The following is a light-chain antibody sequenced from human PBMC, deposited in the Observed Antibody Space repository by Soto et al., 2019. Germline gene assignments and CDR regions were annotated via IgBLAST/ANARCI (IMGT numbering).Light chain of an antibody. Sequence: EIVMTQSPATLSVSPEARDPLSWRASQSVSSYLAWYPQKPGQAPRLLIYDASNRATGIPARFSGSGSGTDFTLAISSLEPEDFAVYYCQQGGNWPLTFGQGTRLEI. J-gene: IGKJ5*01. CDR2: DAS. CDR3: QQGGNWPLT. CDR1: QSVSSY. V-gene: IGKV3-11*01.